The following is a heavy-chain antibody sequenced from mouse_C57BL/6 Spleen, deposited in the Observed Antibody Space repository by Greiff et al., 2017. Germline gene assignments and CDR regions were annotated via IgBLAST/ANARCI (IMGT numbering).Heavy chain of an antibody. CDR3: ASWGMDD. Sequence: EVQLQQSGAELVKPGASVKLSCKASGYTFTGYYMHWVKQRPEQGLEWIGEINPCTGGTTYNQKFKGKATLTVDTSSSTAYMQLRSLTSEDSAVYYCASWGMDDWGQGTTVTVSS. D-gene: IGHD4-1*01. CDR2: INPCTGGT. J-gene: IGHJ4*01. CDR1: GYTFTGYY. V-gene: IGHV1-42*01.